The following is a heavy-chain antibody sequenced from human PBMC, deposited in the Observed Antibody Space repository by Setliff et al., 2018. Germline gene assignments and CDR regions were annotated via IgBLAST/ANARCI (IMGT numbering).Heavy chain of an antibody. CDR3: ARDRVYNSWSGTSITAPHDAFDI. V-gene: IGHV1-46*03. CDR2: INPSGGLT. D-gene: IGHD3-3*01. J-gene: IGHJ3*02. Sequence: GASVKVSCKASGYTLTNYYMHWVRRAPGQGLEWMGIINPSGGLTRYAQKFQGRVTMTRDTSTSTVYMEVISLKSEDTAVYFCARDRVYNSWSGTSITAPHDAFDIWGQGTMVTVSS. CDR1: GYTLTNYY.